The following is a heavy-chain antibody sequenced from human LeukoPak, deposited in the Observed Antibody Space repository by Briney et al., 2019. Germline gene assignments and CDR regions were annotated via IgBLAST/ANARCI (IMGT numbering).Heavy chain of an antibody. V-gene: IGHV4-39*01. CDR2: ICHTGRS. CDR3: VRQDHDILTALQDY. Sequence: PSETLSLTCTVSGASISNTRHYWGWIRQPPGKGLEWIASICHTGRSYYSPSLKTRVSLSIDNSNNQFSLKLTSVTAADTALYYCVRQDHDILTALQDYWGQGILVTVSS. J-gene: IGHJ4*02. CDR1: GASISNTRHY. D-gene: IGHD3-9*01.